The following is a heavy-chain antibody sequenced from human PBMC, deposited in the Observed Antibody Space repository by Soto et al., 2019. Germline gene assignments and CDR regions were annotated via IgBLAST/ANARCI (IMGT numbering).Heavy chain of an antibody. J-gene: IGHJ6*02. CDR2: ISAYNGNT. Sequence: GASVKVSCKASGYTFTSYGISWVRQAPGQGLEWMGWISAYNGNTNYAQKLQGRVTMTTDTSTSTAYMELRSLRSDDTAVYYCARVSKGGDKILRYFDWSPSYYGMDVWGQGTTVTLSS. CDR1: GYTFTSYG. D-gene: IGHD3-9*01. CDR3: ARVSKGGDKILRYFDWSPSYYGMDV. V-gene: IGHV1-18*01.